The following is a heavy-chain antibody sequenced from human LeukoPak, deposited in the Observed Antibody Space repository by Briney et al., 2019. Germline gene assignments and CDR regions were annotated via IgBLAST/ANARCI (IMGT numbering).Heavy chain of an antibody. CDR3: ARDPNGSSGYYSYPVDY. Sequence: GGSLRLSCAASGFTFSSYSMNWVRQAPGKGLEWVSSISSSSSYVYYADSLKGRFTISRDNAKNSLYLQMNSLRAEDTAVYYCARDPNGSSGYYSYPVDYWGQGTLVTVSS. V-gene: IGHV3-21*01. CDR1: GFTFSSYS. J-gene: IGHJ4*02. D-gene: IGHD3-22*01. CDR2: ISSSSSYV.